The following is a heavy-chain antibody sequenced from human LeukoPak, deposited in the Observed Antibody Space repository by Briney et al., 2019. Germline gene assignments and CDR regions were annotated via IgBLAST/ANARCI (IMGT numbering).Heavy chain of an antibody. CDR3: AKYRDGYNSPVY. J-gene: IGHJ4*02. CDR2: ISGSGRST. CDR1: GFTFSSYA. V-gene: IGHV3-23*01. D-gene: IGHD5-24*01. Sequence: GGSLRLSCAASGFTFSSYAMNWVRQAPGKGLEWVSGISGSGRSTHYADSVKGRFTISRDNSMNTLYLQMNSLRAEDTAVYYCAKYRDGYNSPVYWGQGTLVTVSS.